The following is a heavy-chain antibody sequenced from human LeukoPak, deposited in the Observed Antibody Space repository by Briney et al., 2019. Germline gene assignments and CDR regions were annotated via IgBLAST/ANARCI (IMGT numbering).Heavy chain of an antibody. D-gene: IGHD3-22*01. CDR1: GFTFSSYW. Sequence: GGSLRLSCAASGFTFSSYWMSWVRQAPGKGLEWVANIKQDGSEKYCVDSVKGRFTISRDNAKNSLYLQMNSLRAEDTAVYYCARVHYYDSRAFDIWGQGTMVAVSS. J-gene: IGHJ3*02. CDR3: ARVHYYDSRAFDI. V-gene: IGHV3-7*01. CDR2: IKQDGSEK.